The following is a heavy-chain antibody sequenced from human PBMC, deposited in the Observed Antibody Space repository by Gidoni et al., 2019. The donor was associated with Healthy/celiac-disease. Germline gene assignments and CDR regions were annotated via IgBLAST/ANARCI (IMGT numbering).Heavy chain of an antibody. CDR3: TRDGTKRRDGYNGRLDY. CDR2: IRSKAYGGTT. D-gene: IGHD5-12*01. CDR1: GFTFGDYA. J-gene: IGHJ4*02. Sequence: EVQLVESGGGLVKPGRSLRLSCTASGFTFGDYAMSWFRQAPGKGLEWVGFIRSKAYGGTTEYAASVKGRFTISRDDSKSIAYLQMNSLKTEDTAVYYCTRDGTKRRDGYNGRLDYWGQGTLVTVSS. V-gene: IGHV3-49*05.